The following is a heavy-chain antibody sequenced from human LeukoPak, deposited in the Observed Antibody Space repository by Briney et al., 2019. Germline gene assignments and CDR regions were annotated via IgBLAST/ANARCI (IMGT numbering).Heavy chain of an antibody. CDR2: IYYTGST. V-gene: IGHV4-30-4*01. D-gene: IGHD6-6*01. CDR1: GGSISSGDYY. J-gene: IGHJ6*02. Sequence: NPSQTLSLTCTVSGGSISSGDYYWSWIRQPPGKGLEWIGYIYYTGSTYYNPSLKSRVTISPDTSKNQFSLKVSSVTAADTAVYYCARISAGRYGMDVWGQGTTVTVSS. CDR3: ARISAGRYGMDV.